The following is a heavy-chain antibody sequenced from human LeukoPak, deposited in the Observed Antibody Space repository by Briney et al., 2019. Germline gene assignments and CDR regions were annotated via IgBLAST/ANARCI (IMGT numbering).Heavy chain of an antibody. J-gene: IGHJ5*02. CDR1: GGSFSSYY. V-gene: IGHV4-34*01. CDR2: INHSGST. CDR3: ARLLRFFNWFDP. D-gene: IGHD3-3*01. Sequence: SETLSLTCAVYGGSFSSYYWSWIRQPPGKGLEWIGEINHSGSTNYNPSLKSRVTISVDTSKNQFSLKLSSVTAADTAVYYCARLLRFFNWFDPWGQGTLVTVSS.